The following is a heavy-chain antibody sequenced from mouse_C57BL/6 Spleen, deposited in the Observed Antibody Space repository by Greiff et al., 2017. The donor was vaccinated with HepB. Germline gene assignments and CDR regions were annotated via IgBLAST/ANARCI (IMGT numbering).Heavy chain of an antibody. D-gene: IGHD4-1*01. CDR3: ASLGGFAY. V-gene: IGHV1-74*01. Sequence: LQQPGAELVQPGASVKVSCTASGYTFTSYWMHWVKQRPGQGLEWIGRIHPSDSDTNYNQKFKGKAKLTVDKSSSTAYMQLSSLTSENSAVYYCASLGGFAYWGQGTLVTVSA. CDR1: GYTFTSYW. CDR2: IHPSDSDT. J-gene: IGHJ3*01.